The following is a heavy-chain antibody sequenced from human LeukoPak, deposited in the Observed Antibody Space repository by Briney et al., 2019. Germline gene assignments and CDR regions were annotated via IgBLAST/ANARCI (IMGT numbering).Heavy chain of an antibody. CDR3: ARLRTGYYYYYMDV. CDR1: GGSISSSSYY. Sequence: SETLSLTCTVSGGSISSSSYYWGWIRQPPGKGLERIGSIYYSGSTNYNLSLKSRVTISVDTSKNQCSLKLSSVTAADTAVYYCARLRTGYYYYYMDVWGKGTTVTVSS. D-gene: IGHD3/OR15-3a*01. V-gene: IGHV4-39*01. CDR2: IYYSGST. J-gene: IGHJ6*03.